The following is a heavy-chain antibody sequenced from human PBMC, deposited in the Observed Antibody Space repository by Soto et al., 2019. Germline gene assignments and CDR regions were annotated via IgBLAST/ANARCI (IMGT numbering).Heavy chain of an antibody. CDR2: INAGNGNT. CDR1: GYTFTSYA. Sequence: GASVKVSCKASGYTFTSYAMHWVRQAPGQRLEWMGWINAGNGNTKYSQKFQGRVTITRDTSASTAYMELSSLRSEDTAVYYCARGIRYYDFWSGSRDNWFDPWGQGTLVTVSS. D-gene: IGHD3-3*01. J-gene: IGHJ5*02. V-gene: IGHV1-3*01. CDR3: ARGIRYYDFWSGSRDNWFDP.